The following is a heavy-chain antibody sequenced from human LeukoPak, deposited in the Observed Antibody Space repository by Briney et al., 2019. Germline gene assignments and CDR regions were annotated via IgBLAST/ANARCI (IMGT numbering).Heavy chain of an antibody. CDR2: IIPILGIT. Sequence: SVKVSCKPSGGTFSDYAFSWVRQAPGRGLEWVARIIPILGITNSALKFRGRVTITADNSTSTAYMELSSLTSEDTAVYYCARSYYGSGSYYYYFDYWAQGTLVTVSS. J-gene: IGHJ4*02. CDR3: ARSYYGSGSYYYYFDY. V-gene: IGHV1-69*04. CDR1: GGTFSDYA. D-gene: IGHD3-10*01.